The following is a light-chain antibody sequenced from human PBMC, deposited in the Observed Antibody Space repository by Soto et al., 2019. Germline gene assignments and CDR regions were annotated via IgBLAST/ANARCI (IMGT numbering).Light chain of an antibody. V-gene: IGLV2-14*01. CDR1: SSDIGAYNY. Sequence: QSVLTQPASVSGSPGQSITISCTGTSSDIGAYNYVSWYQQHSGKAPKLMIYEVSNRPSGISNRFSGSKSGDTASLTISGLHREEEADYYCCSYKTNNTYVFGTGTKVTV. J-gene: IGLJ1*01. CDR2: EVS. CDR3: CSYKTNNTYV.